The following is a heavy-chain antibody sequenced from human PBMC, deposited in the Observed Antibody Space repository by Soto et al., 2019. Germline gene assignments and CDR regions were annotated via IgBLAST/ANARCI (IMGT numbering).Heavy chain of an antibody. CDR2: INHSGST. CDR1: GGPFSGCY. D-gene: IGHD6-19*01. V-gene: IGHV4-34*01. Sequence: QVQLQPWGAGLLRPSETLSLTSAVAGGPFSGCYWSWIRQPPGRGLAWIGEINHSGSTNYTPSRKCRVTISGDTSKNQFSLKLSSVTAADTAVYFCARGIAVAGRPEAFDIWGQGTMVTVSS. J-gene: IGHJ3*02. CDR3: ARGIAVAGRPEAFDI.